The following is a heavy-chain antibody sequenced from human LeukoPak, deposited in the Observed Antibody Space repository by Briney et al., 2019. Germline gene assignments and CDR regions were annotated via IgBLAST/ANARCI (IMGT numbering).Heavy chain of an antibody. V-gene: IGHV4-34*01. CDR3: ARGRPRRITMVRGVIGDYYYYGMDV. CDR1: GGSFSGYY. CDR2: INHSGST. D-gene: IGHD3-10*01. Sequence: SETLSLTCAVYGGSFSGYYWSWIRQPPGKGLEWIGEINHSGSTNYNPSLKSRVTISVDTSKNQFSLKLSSVTAADTAVYYCARGRPRRITMVRGVIGDYYYYGMDVWGQGTTVTVSS. J-gene: IGHJ6*02.